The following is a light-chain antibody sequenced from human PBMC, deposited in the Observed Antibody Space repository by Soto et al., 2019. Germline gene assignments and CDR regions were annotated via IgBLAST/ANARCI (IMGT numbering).Light chain of an antibody. CDR3: QQRGNWLT. J-gene: IGKJ4*01. V-gene: IGKV1-5*01. CDR2: DAS. Sequence: DIQMTRSPSTLSASVGDRVTITCRASQSISSWLAWYQQKPGKAPKFLIYDASSLESGVPSRFSGSGSGTEFTLTISSIEPEFFAVDFCQQRGNWLTFGGGTKVDIK. CDR1: QSISSW.